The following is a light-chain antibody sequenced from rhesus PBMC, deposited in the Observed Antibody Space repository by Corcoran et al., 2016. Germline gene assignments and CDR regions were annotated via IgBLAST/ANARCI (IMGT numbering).Light chain of an antibody. V-gene: IGKV1-33*02. CDR3: QQHNSNPYS. Sequence: DIQMTQSPSSLSASVGDRVTITCQASQGISKWLAWYQQKPGKAPNLLIHAASSLQSGVPSRFRGSGVGTEFTLTISSLQPEDFATYYCQQHNSNPYSFGQGTKVEIK. J-gene: IGKJ2*01. CDR2: AAS. CDR1: QGISKW.